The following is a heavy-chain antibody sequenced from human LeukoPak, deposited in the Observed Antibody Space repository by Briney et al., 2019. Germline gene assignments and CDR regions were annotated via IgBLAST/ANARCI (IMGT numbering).Heavy chain of an antibody. J-gene: IGHJ6*03. CDR1: GFTFSSHS. CDR3: ARASGWYERGPDYYYYYMDV. CDR2: ISSSSSYI. Sequence: GGSRRLSRAASGFTFSSHSMNWIRQAPGKGLEWVSSISSSSSYIYYADSVKGRFTISRDNANNSLYLQMNSLRAEDTAGYHCARASGWYERGPDYYYYYMDVWGKGTTVTVSS. D-gene: IGHD6-19*01. V-gene: IGHV3-21*01.